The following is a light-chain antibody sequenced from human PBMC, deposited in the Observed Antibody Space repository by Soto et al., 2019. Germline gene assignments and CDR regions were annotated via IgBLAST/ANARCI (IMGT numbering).Light chain of an antibody. CDR2: DDR. CDR3: QVWDSNIDPVV. V-gene: IGLV3-21*02. CDR1: NIEDKG. J-gene: IGLJ2*01. Sequence: SYELTQPPSVSVPPGQTARLTCGGNNIEDKGVQWYQQRPGQAPLLVIYDDRDRPSGIPERFSGSNSGNTATLTISRVEAGDEADYYCQVWDSNIDPVVFGGGTQLTVL.